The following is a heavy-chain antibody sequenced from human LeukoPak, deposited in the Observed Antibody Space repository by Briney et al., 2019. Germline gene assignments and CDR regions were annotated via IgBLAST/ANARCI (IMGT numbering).Heavy chain of an antibody. Sequence: GGSLRLSCAASRFTFSFYWMTWVRQAPGKGLEWVANIKGDGTEKYYGDSVKGRFTISRDNADNSLSLQMNSLRAEDTAVYYCARWAESGGYYYIDYWGHGTVVTVSS. V-gene: IGHV3-7*01. CDR1: RFTFSFYW. D-gene: IGHD3-22*01. CDR2: IKGDGTEK. CDR3: ARWAESGGYYYIDY. J-gene: IGHJ4*01.